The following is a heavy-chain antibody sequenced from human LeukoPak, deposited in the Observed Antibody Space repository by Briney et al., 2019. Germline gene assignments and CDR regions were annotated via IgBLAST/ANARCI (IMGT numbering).Heavy chain of an antibody. V-gene: IGHV4-4*07. D-gene: IGHD2-15*01. Sequence: PSETLSLTCTVSGGSLSRYYGSWIRQPAGKGLEWIGRIYTSGSTNYNPSLKSRVTMSVDTSKNQFSLKLSSVTAADTAVYYCARVSESGGSLDAFDIWGQGTMVTVSS. CDR3: ARVSESGGSLDAFDI. CDR2: IYTSGST. J-gene: IGHJ3*02. CDR1: GGSLSRYY.